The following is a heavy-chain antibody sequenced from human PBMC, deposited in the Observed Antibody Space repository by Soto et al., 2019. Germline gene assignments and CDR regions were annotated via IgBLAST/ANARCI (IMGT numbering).Heavy chain of an antibody. D-gene: IGHD5-18*01. CDR2: INAGNGNT. CDR3: VRVPGYSYGNNWFDP. V-gene: IGHV1-3*01. J-gene: IGHJ5*02. CDR1: GYTFTSYA. Sequence: ASVKVSCKASGYTFTSYAMHWVRQAPGQRLEWMGWINAGNGNTKYSQKFQGRVTITRDTSASTAYMELSSLRSEDTAVYYCVRVPGYSYGNNWFDPWGQGTLVTVSS.